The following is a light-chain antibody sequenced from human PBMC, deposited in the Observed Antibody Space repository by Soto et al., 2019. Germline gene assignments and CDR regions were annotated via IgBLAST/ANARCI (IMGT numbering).Light chain of an antibody. CDR3: SSYTSSSTVV. Sequence: QSALTQPASVSGSPGQSITISCTGTSSDVGDYDYVSWYQQHPGKAPKLMISEVSNRPSGISNRFSGSKSDNTASLTISGLQAEDEADYYCSSYTSSSTVVFGGGTKVTVL. CDR1: SSDVGDYDY. J-gene: IGLJ2*01. V-gene: IGLV2-14*01. CDR2: EVS.